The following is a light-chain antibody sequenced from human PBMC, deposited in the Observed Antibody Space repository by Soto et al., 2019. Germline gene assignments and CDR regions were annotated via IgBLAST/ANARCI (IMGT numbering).Light chain of an antibody. V-gene: IGKV1-39*01. CDR2: AEA. J-gene: IGKJ5*01. CDR1: SSISKY. CDR3: KQSYSTPPIT. Sequence: IPMSQSPSSMCGSXGDRVTITCRSRSSISKYVNWYRQRPGKPSKLVXXAEASLQSAVPSRLSGSGSGTDFTLIISSLQPEEFATYYCKQSYSTPPITFGQGTRLEIK.